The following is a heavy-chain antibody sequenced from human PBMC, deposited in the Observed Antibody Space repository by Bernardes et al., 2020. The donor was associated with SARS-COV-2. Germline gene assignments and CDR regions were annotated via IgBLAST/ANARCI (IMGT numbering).Heavy chain of an antibody. CDR3: ARDGRGRRGSGRYIDY. D-gene: IGHD3-10*01. J-gene: IGHJ4*01. CDR2: IGYSGGTT. V-gene: IGHV3-48*03. Sequence: GGTLRLSCAASGFNFGHYDMNWVRQATGKGLEWVAYIGYSGGTTYYGDSVKGRFSVSRDNARNSFYLRMNSLRVEDTAVYYCARDGRGRRGSGRYIDYWGHGTLVTVSS. CDR1: GFNFGHYD.